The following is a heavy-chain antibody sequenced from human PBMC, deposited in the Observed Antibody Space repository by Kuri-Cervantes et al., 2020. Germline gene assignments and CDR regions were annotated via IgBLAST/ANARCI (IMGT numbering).Heavy chain of an antibody. Sequence: GESLKISCAASGFTFSSYAMHWVRQAPGKGLEYVSASSSNGGSTSYADYVKVRFTISRDNSKTTLYLQVGSLRAEDMAVYYCAKDPRLGYSSGWYSYFDYWGQGILVTVSS. CDR1: GFTFSSYA. V-gene: IGHV3-64*02. D-gene: IGHD6-19*01. CDR2: SSSNGGST. J-gene: IGHJ4*02. CDR3: AKDPRLGYSSGWYSYFDY.